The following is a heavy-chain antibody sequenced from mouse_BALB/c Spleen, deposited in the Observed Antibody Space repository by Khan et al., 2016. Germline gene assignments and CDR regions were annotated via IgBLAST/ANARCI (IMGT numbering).Heavy chain of an antibody. J-gene: IGHJ2*01. CDR3: ARYYYGSSYFDY. V-gene: IGHV3-2*02. CDR2: ISYSGST. Sequence: EVQLQESGPGLVKPSQSLSLTCTVTGYSITSDYAWNWIRQFPGNKLEWMGYISYSGSTSYNPSLKSRISITRDTSKNQFFLHVNSVTTEDTATYYCARYYYGSSYFDYWGQGTTLTVSS. D-gene: IGHD1-1*01. CDR1: GYSITSDYA.